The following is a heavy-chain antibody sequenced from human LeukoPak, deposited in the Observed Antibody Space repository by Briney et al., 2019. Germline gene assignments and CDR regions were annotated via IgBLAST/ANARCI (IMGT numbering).Heavy chain of an antibody. CDR1: GFTVSSNY. J-gene: IGHJ4*02. Sequence: GGSLRLSCAASGFTVSSNYMSWARQAPGKGLEWVSVIYSGGSTYYADSVKGRFTISRDTSKNTLYLQVNSPRAEDTAVYYCVRDGGSGIDYWGQGTLVTVSS. CDR2: IYSGGST. CDR3: VRDGGSGIDY. D-gene: IGHD3-10*01. V-gene: IGHV3-53*01.